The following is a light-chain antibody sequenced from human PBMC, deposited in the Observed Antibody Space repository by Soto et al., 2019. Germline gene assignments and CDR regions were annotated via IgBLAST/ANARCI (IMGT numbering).Light chain of an antibody. V-gene: IGLV2-14*01. CDR2: DVS. CDR1: SSDAGGYNY. J-gene: IGLJ2*01. Sequence: QPVLTQPASVSGSPGQSITISCTGTSSDAGGYNYVSWYQQHPGKAPKLMIYDVSNRPSGVSNRFSGSKSGNTASLTISGLQAEDEADYYCSSYTSSSGVFGGGTKVTVL. CDR3: SSYTSSSGV.